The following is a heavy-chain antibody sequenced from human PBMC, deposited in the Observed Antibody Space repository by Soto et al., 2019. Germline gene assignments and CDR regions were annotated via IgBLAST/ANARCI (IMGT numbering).Heavy chain of an antibody. Sequence: DSLSLAFSVDVGSFLWCYWIWIREPPGKGLEWIGEINHSGSTNYNPSLRSRVTISVDTSKNQFSLKLSSVTAADTAMYYCARGLKFLLRELYWSDPWGQGTLVTVSS. D-gene: IGHD3-10*01. CDR2: INHSGST. J-gene: IGHJ5*02. CDR3: ARGLKFLLRELYWSDP. V-gene: IGHV4-34*01. CDR1: VGSFLWCY.